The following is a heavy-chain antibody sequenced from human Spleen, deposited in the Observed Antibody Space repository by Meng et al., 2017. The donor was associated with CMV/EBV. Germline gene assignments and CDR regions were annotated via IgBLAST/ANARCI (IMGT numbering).Heavy chain of an antibody. CDR1: GASFFGHY. V-gene: IGHV4-34*01. Sequence: AGIFKASWTLALPFDGYGASFFGHYCTCIRLPSGTGLPCIGYINHCGSTNYNPSIKSRVTISVDPYKHQYSLKLRSVTVADTAVYCCASTGSSYEFDYWGQGTLVTVSS. CDR3: ASTGSSYEFDY. J-gene: IGHJ4*02. CDR2: INHCGST. D-gene: IGHD1-26*01.